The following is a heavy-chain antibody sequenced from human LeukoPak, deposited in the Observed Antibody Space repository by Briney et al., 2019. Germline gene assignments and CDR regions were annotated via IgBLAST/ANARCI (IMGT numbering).Heavy chain of an antibody. CDR2: IWYDGSNK. V-gene: IGHV3-30*02. J-gene: IGHJ6*04. Sequence: PGGSLRLSCAASEFTFSSYGMHWVRQAPGKGREWVAVIWYDGSNKYYADSVKGRFTISRDNSKNTLYLQMNSLRAEDTAVYYCAKDLLLGYSGYDWGEPYYYYYGMDVWGKGTTVTVSS. D-gene: IGHD5-12*01. CDR1: EFTFSSYG. CDR3: AKDLLLGYSGYDWGEPYYYYYGMDV.